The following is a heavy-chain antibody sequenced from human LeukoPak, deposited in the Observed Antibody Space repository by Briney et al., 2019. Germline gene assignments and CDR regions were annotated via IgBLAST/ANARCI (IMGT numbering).Heavy chain of an antibody. CDR2: INWNSGVT. Sequence: GGSLRLSCAASGFTFDDYGMSWVRQVPGRGLEWICGINWNSGVTGYADSVKGRFNISRDNAKNSLFLQMNSLRDEDTAFYYCAGGDGPTVTADYFQNWGQGTLVTVSS. D-gene: IGHD4-17*01. V-gene: IGHV3-20*04. CDR3: AGGDGPTVTADYFQN. CDR1: GFTFDDYG. J-gene: IGHJ1*01.